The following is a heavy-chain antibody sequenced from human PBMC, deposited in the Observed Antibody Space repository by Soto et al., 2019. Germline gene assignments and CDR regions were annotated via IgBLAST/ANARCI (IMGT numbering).Heavy chain of an antibody. D-gene: IGHD6-13*01. CDR2: ISTSGSTI. J-gene: IGHJ5*02. Sequence: GGSLRLSCAASGFTFSDYYMTWIRQAPGKGLEWLSYISTSGSTIFYADSVKGRFTISRDNAKNSLYLQMNSLGPEDTAVYYCAREIAAPSFDPWGQGTRVTVSS. CDR3: AREIAAPSFDP. V-gene: IGHV3-11*04. CDR1: GFTFSDYY.